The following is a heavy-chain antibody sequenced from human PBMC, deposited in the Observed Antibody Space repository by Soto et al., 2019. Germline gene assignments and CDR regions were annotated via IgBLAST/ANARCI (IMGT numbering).Heavy chain of an antibody. Sequence: PGGSLRLSCAASGFTFSNAGVNWVRQAPGKGLEWVGRIKSKTDGGTTDYAAPVKGRFTISRDDSKNTLYLQMNSLKTEDTAVYYCTTTYYDFWSGYYDPPYFDYWGQGTLVTVSS. CDR1: GFTFSNAG. CDR2: IKSKTDGGTT. CDR3: TTTYYDFWSGYYDPPYFDY. V-gene: IGHV3-15*07. J-gene: IGHJ4*02. D-gene: IGHD3-3*01.